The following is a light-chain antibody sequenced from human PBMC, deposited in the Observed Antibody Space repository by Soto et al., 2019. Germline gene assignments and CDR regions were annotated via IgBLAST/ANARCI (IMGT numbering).Light chain of an antibody. Sequence: DIQMTQSPSSLSASAGDRVTITCRASQGISNYLAWYQQKPGKVPKLLIYAASTLQSGVPSRFSGSGSGTEFTLTISNLQPEDVATYYCQKYNSAPRAFGQGTKVEIK. CDR1: QGISNY. CDR3: QKYNSAPRA. J-gene: IGKJ1*01. V-gene: IGKV1-27*01. CDR2: AAS.